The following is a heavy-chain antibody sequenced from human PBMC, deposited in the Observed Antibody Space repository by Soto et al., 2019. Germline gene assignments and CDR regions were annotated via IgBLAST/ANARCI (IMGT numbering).Heavy chain of an antibody. V-gene: IGHV2-5*02. CDR1: GYSLTTSGVG. D-gene: IGHD3-3*01. CDR3: VRFWSGCFVPRHRDAFDF. J-gene: IGHJ3*01. CDR2: IYWDDDT. Sequence: QITLKESGHALVRPTQTLTLGCSFSGYSLTTSGVGVGWIRQPPGKALEFLALIYWDDDTRYRPSLRTRLTITKDTSKNLVVLTMTNVDPVDTATYYCVRFWSGCFVPRHRDAFDFWGQGTMVTVSS.